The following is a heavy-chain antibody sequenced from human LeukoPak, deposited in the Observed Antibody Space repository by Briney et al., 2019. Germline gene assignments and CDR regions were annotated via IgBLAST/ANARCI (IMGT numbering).Heavy chain of an antibody. CDR2: IYWNDDK. CDR3: AHSSARRSSSSWHFDY. CDR1: GFSLSTGGVG. V-gene: IGHV2-5*01. Sequence: SGPTLVNPTQTLTLTCTFSGFSLSTGGVGVGWIRQPPGKALEWLALIYWNDDKRYSPSLKSRLTITKDTSKNQVVLTVTNMDPVDSATYYCAHSSARRSSSSWHFDYWGQGTLVTVSS. D-gene: IGHD6-13*01. J-gene: IGHJ4*02.